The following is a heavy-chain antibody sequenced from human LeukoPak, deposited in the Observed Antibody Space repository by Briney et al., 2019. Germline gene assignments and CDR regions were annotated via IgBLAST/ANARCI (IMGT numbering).Heavy chain of an antibody. CDR2: LDPEDGET. Sequence: ASVKVSCKVSGYXLTELSIHWVRQAPGKGREWLGDLDPEDGETIYAQKFQGRVTMTEDTSTDTAYMELSSLRSEDTAVYYCATADIVVVPAARSPTTGWFDPWGQGTLVTVSS. CDR3: ATADIVVVPAARSPTTGWFDP. J-gene: IGHJ5*02. CDR1: GYXLTELS. V-gene: IGHV1-24*01. D-gene: IGHD2-2*01.